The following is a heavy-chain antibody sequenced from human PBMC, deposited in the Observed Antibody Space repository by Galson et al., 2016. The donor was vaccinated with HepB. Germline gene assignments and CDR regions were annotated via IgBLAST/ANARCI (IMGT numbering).Heavy chain of an antibody. CDR1: AYTVTEFS. CDR3: AGGYFEY. Sequence: SVKVSCKVSAYTVTEFSIHWVRQGPGKGLEWMGGFDPDNGETVYAQIFQGRVSLTDDISTDTVYLELSSLRSGDTAVYYCAGGYFEYWGQGTLVTVSS. J-gene: IGHJ4*02. V-gene: IGHV1-24*01. CDR2: FDPDNGET.